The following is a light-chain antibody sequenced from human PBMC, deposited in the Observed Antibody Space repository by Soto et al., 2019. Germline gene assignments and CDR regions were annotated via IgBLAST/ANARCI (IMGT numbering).Light chain of an antibody. CDR3: QQYYTWPRT. J-gene: IGKJ2*01. V-gene: IGKV3-15*01. CDR1: QSVGSN. Sequence: EIVMTQTPATLSVSPGERATLSCRASQSVGSNLAWYQQKPGQAPSLLIYGASTRASDIPARFTGSGSGTDFTLTISSLQSGDFAVYYCQQYYTWPRTFGQGTKLEV. CDR2: GAS.